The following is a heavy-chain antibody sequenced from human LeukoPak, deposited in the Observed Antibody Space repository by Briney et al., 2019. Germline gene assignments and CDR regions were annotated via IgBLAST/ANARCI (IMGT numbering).Heavy chain of an antibody. J-gene: IGHJ5*02. V-gene: IGHV4-59*12. Sequence: SETLSLTCTVSGGSISSYYWSWIRQPPGKGLEWVGYIYYSGSTNYNPSLKSRVTISVDTSKNQFSLKLSSVTAADTAVYYCARGPTGRSWFDPWGQGTLVTVSS. CDR3: ARGPTGRSWFDP. CDR2: IYYSGST. CDR1: GGSISSYY. D-gene: IGHD3-10*01.